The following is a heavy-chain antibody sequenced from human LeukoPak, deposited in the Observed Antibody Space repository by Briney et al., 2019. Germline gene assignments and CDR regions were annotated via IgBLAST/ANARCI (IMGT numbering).Heavy chain of an antibody. CDR1: GYSFTSYW. CDR2: IYPGDSDT. D-gene: IGHD2-15*01. Sequence: GESLKISCKGSGYSFTSYWIGWVRQMPGKGLEWMGIIYPGDSDTRYSPSFQGQVTISADKSISTAYLQWSSLKASDTATYYCARLSSMSYSGYYYYYMDVWGKGTTVTVSS. V-gene: IGHV5-51*01. CDR3: ARLSSMSYSGYYYYYMDV. J-gene: IGHJ6*03.